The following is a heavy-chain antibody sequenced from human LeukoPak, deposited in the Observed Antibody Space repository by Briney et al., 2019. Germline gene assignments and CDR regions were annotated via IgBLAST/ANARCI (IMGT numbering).Heavy chain of an antibody. Sequence: VKVSCKASGGTFSSYAISWVRQAPGQGLEWMGRVIPIFGTANYAKKFQGRVTITTDESTSTAFMELSSLRSEDTAVYYCARDYFEPRVQQLVDYFDYWGQGTLVTVSS. V-gene: IGHV1-69*05. D-gene: IGHD6-13*01. CDR2: VIPIFGTA. CDR3: ARDYFEPRVQQLVDYFDY. J-gene: IGHJ4*02. CDR1: GGTFSSYA.